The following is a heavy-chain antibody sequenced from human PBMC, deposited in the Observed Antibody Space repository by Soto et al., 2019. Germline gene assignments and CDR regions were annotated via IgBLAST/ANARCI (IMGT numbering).Heavy chain of an antibody. D-gene: IGHD5-12*01. CDR1: GFSLSASGEG. CDR2: IYWNDDQ. J-gene: IGHJ4*02. CDR3: AHFSGNELFDY. V-gene: IGHV2-5*01. Sequence: QITLKESGPTLVKPTQTLTLTCAFSGFSLSASGEGVAWIRQPPGEALEWLAVIYWNDDQRYSPSLKNRLTITKDTSNNEVVLTMTNMDPVDTATYYCAHFSGNELFDYWGQGTLVTVSS.